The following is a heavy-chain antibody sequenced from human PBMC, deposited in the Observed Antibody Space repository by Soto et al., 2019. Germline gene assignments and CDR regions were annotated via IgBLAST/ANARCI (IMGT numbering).Heavy chain of an antibody. CDR1: GFTFSSYA. V-gene: IGHV3-23*01. Sequence: GGSLRLSCAASGFTFSSYAMSWVRQAPGKGLEWVSAISGSGGSTYYADSVKGRFTISRDNSKNTLYLQMNSLRAEDTAVYYCAKDLTWDIVVVPAAISYYYYSGMDVWGQGTTVTVYS. CDR3: AKDLTWDIVVVPAAISYYYYSGMDV. J-gene: IGHJ6*02. D-gene: IGHD2-2*02. CDR2: ISGSGGST.